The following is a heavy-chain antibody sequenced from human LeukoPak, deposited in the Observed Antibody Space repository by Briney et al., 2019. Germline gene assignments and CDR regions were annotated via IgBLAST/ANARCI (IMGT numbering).Heavy chain of an antibody. D-gene: IGHD6-19*01. J-gene: IGHJ4*02. CDR1: GNSVTEVA. Sequence: GASVKVSCKVSGNSVTEVAIHWVRQTPGEGLEWMGGFHPKDADMIYAQKFQGRVTMTRDMSTSTVYMELSSLRSEDTAVYYCAREGAAVAVRFDYWGQGTLVTVSS. CDR3: AREGAAVAVRFDY. V-gene: IGHV1-24*01. CDR2: FHPKDADM.